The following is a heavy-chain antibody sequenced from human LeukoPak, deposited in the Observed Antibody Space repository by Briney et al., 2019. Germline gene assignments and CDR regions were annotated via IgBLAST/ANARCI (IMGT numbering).Heavy chain of an antibody. D-gene: IGHD3-10*01. Sequence: PSHTLSLTHPLSSASITIPGYSSSWIRQPPGKGLERIGYIYHSGSTYYNPSLKSRVTISVDKSKNHFSLKLSSVTAADTAVYYCARAGSGSVSYTPLLDYWGQGTLVTVSS. CDR1: SASITIPGYS. J-gene: IGHJ4*02. CDR3: ARAGSGSVSYTPLLDY. V-gene: IGHV4-30-2*01. CDR2: IYHSGST.